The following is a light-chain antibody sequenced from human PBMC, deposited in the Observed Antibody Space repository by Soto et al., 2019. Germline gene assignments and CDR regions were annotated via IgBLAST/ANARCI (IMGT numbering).Light chain of an antibody. Sequence: QSVLTQPASVSGSPGQSITISCTGTSSDIGDYDYVSWYQQHPGKAPKLMLYDVTHRPSGVSDRFSGSKSGNTASLTISGLQAEDEAYYYCNSYTSGSTHVVFGGGTKVTVL. J-gene: IGLJ2*01. CDR3: NSYTSGSTHVV. CDR2: DVT. V-gene: IGLV2-14*03. CDR1: SSDIGDYDY.